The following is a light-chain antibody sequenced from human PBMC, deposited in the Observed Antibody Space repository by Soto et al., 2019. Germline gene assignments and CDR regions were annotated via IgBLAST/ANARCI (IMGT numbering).Light chain of an antibody. J-gene: IGKJ1*01. Sequence: DIQLTQSPSFLSAAVGDRVTITCRASQGCRSYLAWYQQKPGKAPKLLIYAASTLQSGVRSRFSGSGYGTEFTPTITSLQPEDFAAYYCQQLNSYPWTFGQGTKVEIK. V-gene: IGKV1-9*01. CDR2: AAS. CDR3: QQLNSYPWT. CDR1: QGCRSY.